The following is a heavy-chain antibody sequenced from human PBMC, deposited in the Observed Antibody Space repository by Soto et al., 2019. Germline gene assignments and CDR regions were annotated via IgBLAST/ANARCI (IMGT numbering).Heavy chain of an antibody. J-gene: IGHJ4*02. CDR3: AKRSPYSSGWYSPIFDY. D-gene: IGHD6-13*01. Sequence: RWSLRLCCAASGFSFSDYAMSWFRQAPGKVLEWVSVISESGGSTHYADSVRGRFTVSRDNSKNSLSLRMNSLRDEDTAVYFCAKRSPYSSGWYSPIFDYWGQGALVTVSS. V-gene: IGHV3-23*01. CDR1: GFSFSDYA. CDR2: ISESGGST.